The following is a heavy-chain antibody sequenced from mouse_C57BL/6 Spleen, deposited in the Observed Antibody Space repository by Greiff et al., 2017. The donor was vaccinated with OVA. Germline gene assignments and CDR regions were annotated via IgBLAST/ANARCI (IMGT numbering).Heavy chain of an antibody. V-gene: IGHV1-77*01. J-gene: IGHJ3*01. D-gene: IGHD1-1*01. CDR1: GYTFTDYY. CDR3: ARGGDYYGSSPAWFAY. CDR2: IGPGSGST. Sequence: VKLMESGAELVKPGASVKISCKASGYTFTDYYINWVKQRPGQGLEWIGKIGPGSGSTYYNEKFKGKATLTADKSSSTAYMQLSSLTSEDSAVYFCARGGDYYGSSPAWFAYWGQGTLVTVSA.